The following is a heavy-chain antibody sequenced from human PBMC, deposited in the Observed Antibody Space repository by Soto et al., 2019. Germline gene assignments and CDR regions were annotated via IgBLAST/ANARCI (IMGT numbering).Heavy chain of an antibody. Sequence: EVRLVESGGGLVQPGGSLRLSCVASGFTFSSYYMTWVRQAPGEVLEGVANMNQDGSEKYYVDSVKGLFIISRDNAENSLYLEVSRLRADDTAVYYGVRDILAPGSFVYFDDWGQGTLVTVSS. CDR3: VRDILAPGSFVYFDD. CDR2: MNQDGSEK. CDR1: GFTFSSYY. D-gene: IGHD2-8*02. V-gene: IGHV3-7*05. J-gene: IGHJ4*02.